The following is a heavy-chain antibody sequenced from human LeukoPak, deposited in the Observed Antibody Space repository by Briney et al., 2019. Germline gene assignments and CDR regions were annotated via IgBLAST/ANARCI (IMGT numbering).Heavy chain of an antibody. Sequence: PSETLSLTCTVSGGSISSYYWSWIRQPPGKGLEWIGYISYSGSTNYNPSLKSRVTVSVDRSKNQFSLKLRSVTAADTAVYYCASGSYSGIDHWGQGTLVTVSS. J-gene: IGHJ4*02. CDR2: ISYSGST. CDR1: GGSISSYY. CDR3: ASGSYSGIDH. D-gene: IGHD1-26*01. V-gene: IGHV4-59*01.